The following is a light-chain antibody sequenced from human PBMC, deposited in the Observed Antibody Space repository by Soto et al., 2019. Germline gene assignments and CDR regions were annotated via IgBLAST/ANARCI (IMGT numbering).Light chain of an antibody. CDR3: QQRSNWLT. Sequence: VVMTQAPATLSVTPLERVTLSCRASQSVGIYLAWYQQKPGQAPRLLIFDASNRATGIPARFSGSGSATDFTLTISSLEAEDFAVYYCQQRSNWLTFGGGTKVDIK. CDR1: QSVGIY. J-gene: IGKJ4*01. V-gene: IGKV3-11*01. CDR2: DAS.